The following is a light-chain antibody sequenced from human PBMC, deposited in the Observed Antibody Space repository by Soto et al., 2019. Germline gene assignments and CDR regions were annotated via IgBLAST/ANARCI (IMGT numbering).Light chain of an antibody. Sequence: QSALSQPRSVSGSAGQSVTIPCSGTISDVGAYTYVSWYQQHPGKGPKLIIYDATKRPSGVADRFSGSKSGNRASLTISGLQAEDEAYYYCCSYAGTYSLIFGGGTQLTVL. J-gene: IGLJ2*01. CDR2: DAT. CDR1: ISDVGAYTY. CDR3: CSYAGTYSLI. V-gene: IGLV2-11*01.